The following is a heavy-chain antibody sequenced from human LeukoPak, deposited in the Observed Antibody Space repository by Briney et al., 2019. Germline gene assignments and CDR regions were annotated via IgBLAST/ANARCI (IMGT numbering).Heavy chain of an antibody. J-gene: IGHJ4*02. CDR1: GFTFSSYW. CDR3: ARDFWSGLPDY. CDR2: IKQDGSEK. Sequence: GGSLRLSCAASGFTFSSYWMSWVRQAPGKGLEWVANIKQDGSEKYYVDSVKGRFTISRDNAKNSLYLQVNSLRAEDTAVYYCARDFWSGLPDYWGQGTLVTVSS. V-gene: IGHV3-7*03. D-gene: IGHD3-3*01.